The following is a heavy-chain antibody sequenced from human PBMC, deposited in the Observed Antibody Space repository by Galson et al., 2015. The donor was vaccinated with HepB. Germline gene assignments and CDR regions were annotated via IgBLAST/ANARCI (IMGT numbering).Heavy chain of an antibody. V-gene: IGHV1-69*01. Sequence: QSGAEVKKPGESLKISCKASGGTFSSYAISWVRQAPGQGLEWMGGIIPIFGTANYAQKFQGRVTITADESTSTAYMELSSLRSEDTAVYYCAISADTAMGTPVYWGQGTLVTVSS. D-gene: IGHD5-18*01. CDR1: GGTFSSYA. CDR3: AISADTAMGTPVY. J-gene: IGHJ4*02. CDR2: IIPIFGTA.